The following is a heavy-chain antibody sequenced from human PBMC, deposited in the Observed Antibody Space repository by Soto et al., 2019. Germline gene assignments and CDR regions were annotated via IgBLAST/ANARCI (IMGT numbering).Heavy chain of an antibody. J-gene: IGHJ6*03. CDR1: GGSFSGYY. Sequence: TLSLTCAVYGGSFSGYYWSWIRQPPGKGLEWIGDIYYSGSTNYNPSLESRVTISVDTSRNRFSLNLTSATAADTAVYYCARKGAAASYAHYYMDVWGRGTAVTVSS. D-gene: IGHD6-13*01. CDR2: IYYSGST. V-gene: IGHV4-34*01. CDR3: ARKGAAASYAHYYMDV.